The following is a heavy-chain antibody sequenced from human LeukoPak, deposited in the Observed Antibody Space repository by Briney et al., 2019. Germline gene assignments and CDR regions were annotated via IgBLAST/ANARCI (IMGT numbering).Heavy chain of an antibody. CDR2: IYTSGST. J-gene: IGHJ5*02. D-gene: IGHD6-13*01. V-gene: IGHV4-4*07. CDR3: ARDSDFSSSWYKLTWFDP. CDR1: GGSISSYY. Sequence: SETLSLTCTVSGGSISSYYWSWIRQPAGKGLEWIGRIYTSGSTNYNPSLKSRVTMSVDTSKNRFSLKLSSVTAADTAVHYCARDSDFSSSWYKLTWFDPWGQGTLVTVSS.